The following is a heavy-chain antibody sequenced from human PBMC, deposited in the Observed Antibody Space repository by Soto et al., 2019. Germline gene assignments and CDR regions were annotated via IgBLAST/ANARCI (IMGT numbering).Heavy chain of an antibody. J-gene: IGHJ6*02. CDR2: ISYDGSNK. D-gene: IGHD6-19*01. CDR3: ARTYSSGWYYYGMDV. V-gene: IGHV3-30-3*01. Sequence: GGSLRLSCAASGFTFSSYAMHWVRQAPGKGLEWVAVISYDGSNKYYADSVKGRFTISRDNSKNTLYLQMNSLGAEDTAVYYCARTYSSGWYYYGMDVWGQGTTVTVSS. CDR1: GFTFSSYA.